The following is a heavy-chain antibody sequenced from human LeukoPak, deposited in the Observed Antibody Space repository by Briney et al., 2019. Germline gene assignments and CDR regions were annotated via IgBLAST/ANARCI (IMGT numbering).Heavy chain of an antibody. CDR1: GYTFTSYY. CDR3: ARDIQGVAAKRIDYYYGMDV. V-gene: IGHV1-46*01. D-gene: IGHD2-21*01. CDR2: INPSGGST. J-gene: IGHJ6*02. Sequence: ASVKVSCKASGYTFTSYYMHWVRQAPGQGLEWMGIINPSGGSTSYAQKFQVRVTMTRDTSTSTVYMELSSLRSEDTAVYYCARDIQGVAAKRIDYYYGMDVWGQGTMVTVSS.